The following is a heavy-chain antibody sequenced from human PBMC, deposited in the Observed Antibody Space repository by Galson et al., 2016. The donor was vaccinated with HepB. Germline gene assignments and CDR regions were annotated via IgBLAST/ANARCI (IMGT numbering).Heavy chain of an antibody. J-gene: IGHJ4*02. Sequence: SLRLSCAASGFSFSSHGMNWVRQAPGKGLEWVAIIWYDGVNKNYAESVKGRFTIPRDNSKNTVYLQMNSLRAEDTAVYYCAREWQWLDGIDYWGQGTLVTVSS. V-gene: IGHV3-33*01. CDR1: GFSFSSHG. D-gene: IGHD6-19*01. CDR3: AREWQWLDGIDY. CDR2: IWYDGVNK.